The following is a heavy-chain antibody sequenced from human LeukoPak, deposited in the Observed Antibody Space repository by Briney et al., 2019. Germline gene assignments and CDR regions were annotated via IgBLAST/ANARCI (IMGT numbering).Heavy chain of an antibody. Sequence: ASVKVSCKTSGYTFTGYYMHWVRQAPGQGLEWMGWINPNSGGTNYAQKFQGRVTMTRDTSISTAYMELNRLRSDDTAVYYCARGSYDSSDFEYFHHWGQGTLVTVSS. CDR1: GYTFTGYY. J-gene: IGHJ1*01. D-gene: IGHD3-22*01. V-gene: IGHV1-2*02. CDR2: INPNSGGT. CDR3: ARGSYDSSDFEYFHH.